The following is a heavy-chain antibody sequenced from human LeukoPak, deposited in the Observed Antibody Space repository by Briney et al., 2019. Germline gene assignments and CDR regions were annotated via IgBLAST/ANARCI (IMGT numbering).Heavy chain of an antibody. J-gene: IGHJ4*02. D-gene: IGHD3-16*01. CDR1: GFTFSTYG. CDR2: IGHDGTKI. V-gene: IGHV3-30*02. Sequence: GGSLRLSCAASGFTFSTYGMYWVRQAPGKGLEGVAFIGHDGTKIYYADSVQGRFTISRDNSKNTLYLEMNSLSGEDTALYYCAKDHVTWGNRYFDHWGQGTLGTVSS. CDR3: AKDHVTWGNRYFDH.